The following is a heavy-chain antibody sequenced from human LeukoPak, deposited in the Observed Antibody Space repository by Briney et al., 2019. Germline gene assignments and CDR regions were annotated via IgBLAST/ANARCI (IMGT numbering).Heavy chain of an antibody. Sequence: GESLQISCMDSGYSFTSYWIAWVRQMPGKGLEWMGSIYPGDSDTRYSPSFQGQVTISADRSISTAYLQWRGLKASDTAMYYCARLGTAVVARFFDNWGQGTLVTVSS. D-gene: IGHD5-18*01. CDR3: ARLGTAVVARFFDN. CDR1: GYSFTSYW. V-gene: IGHV5-51*01. J-gene: IGHJ4*02. CDR2: IYPGDSDT.